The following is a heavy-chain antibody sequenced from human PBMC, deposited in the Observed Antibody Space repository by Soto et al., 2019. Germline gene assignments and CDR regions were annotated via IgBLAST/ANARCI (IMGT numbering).Heavy chain of an antibody. CDR1: GASVNSGSYF. Sequence: QVQLQESGPGLVKPSQTLSLTCTVSGASVNSGSYFWTWIRQDPGKGLEWIGYSHYSGSAFYSPSLKSRVSSAVDTSKNQCSLKPSSVTAADTAVYYCARVDTAMVNYFDYWGQGALVIVSS. D-gene: IGHD5-18*01. CDR2: SHYSGSA. V-gene: IGHV4-31*03. J-gene: IGHJ4*02. CDR3: ARVDTAMVNYFDY.